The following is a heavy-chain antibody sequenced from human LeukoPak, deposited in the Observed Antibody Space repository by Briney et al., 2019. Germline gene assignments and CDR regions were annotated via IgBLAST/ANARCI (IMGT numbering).Heavy chain of an antibody. CDR1: GYTFTGYY. Sequence: ASVKVSCKSSGYTFTGYYMRWVRQAPGQGLEWMGWLNPNSGGTNYAQKFQGRVTMTRDTSTSTAYMELSRLRSDDTAVYYCAREGAYYDSSGYQNAFDIWGQGTMVTVSS. CDR2: LNPNSGGT. J-gene: IGHJ3*02. CDR3: AREGAYYDSSGYQNAFDI. D-gene: IGHD3-22*01. V-gene: IGHV1-2*02.